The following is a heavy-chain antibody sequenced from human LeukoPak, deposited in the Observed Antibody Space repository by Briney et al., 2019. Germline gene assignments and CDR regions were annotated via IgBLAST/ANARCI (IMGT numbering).Heavy chain of an antibody. V-gene: IGHV3-30*18. J-gene: IGHJ4*02. CDR3: AKGGYGDYSYYFDY. CDR2: ISYEGSKQ. Sequence: GGSLRLSCAASGFPFNSHGMHWVRQAPGKGLEWLAVISYEGSKQYYADSVKGRFTISRDSSNNTLYLQMNSLRVEDTAVYYCAKGGYGDYSYYFDYWGQGTLVTVSS. CDR1: GFPFNSHG. D-gene: IGHD4-17*01.